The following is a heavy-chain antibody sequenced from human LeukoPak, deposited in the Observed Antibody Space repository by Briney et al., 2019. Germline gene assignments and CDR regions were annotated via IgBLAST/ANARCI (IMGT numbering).Heavy chain of an antibody. CDR3: ARVDSLDFGLWFDP. V-gene: IGHV4-30-2*01. CDR1: GGSISSGGYC. D-gene: IGHD3-10*01. J-gene: IGHJ5*02. CDR2: IYHSGST. Sequence: PSQTLSLTCAVSGGSISSGGYCWSWLRQPPGKGLEWVGYIYHSGSTYYNPSLKSRVTISVDTSKNQFSLKLSSVTAADTAVYYCARVDSLDFGLWFDPWGQGTLVTVSS.